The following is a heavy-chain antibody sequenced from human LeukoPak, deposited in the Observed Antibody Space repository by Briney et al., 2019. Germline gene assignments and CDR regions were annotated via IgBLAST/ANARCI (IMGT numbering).Heavy chain of an antibody. J-gene: IGHJ4*02. CDR2: VRYDGSDK. Sequence: GGSLRLSCAASGLTFSNYGMHWVRQAPGKGLEWVAFVRYDGSDKYYADFVKGRFTISRDNSENTLFLQMNSLRAEDTAVYYCAKDRGYFDYWGQGTLVTVSS. CDR3: AKDRGYFDY. CDR1: GLTFSNYG. V-gene: IGHV3-30*02.